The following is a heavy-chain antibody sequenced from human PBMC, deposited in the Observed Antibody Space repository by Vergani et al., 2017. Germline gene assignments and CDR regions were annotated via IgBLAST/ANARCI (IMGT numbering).Heavy chain of an antibody. CDR3: ARDRITMVRGESDY. J-gene: IGHJ4*02. V-gene: IGHV3-7*01. Sequence: EVQLVASGGGLVQPGGSLRLSCAASGFTFSSYWMSWVRPAPGKGLEWVANIKQDGSEKYYVDSVKGRFTISRDNAKNSLYLQMNSLRAEDTAVYYCARDRITMVRGESDYWGQGTLVTVSS. CDR1: GFTFSSYW. D-gene: IGHD3-10*01. CDR2: IKQDGSEK.